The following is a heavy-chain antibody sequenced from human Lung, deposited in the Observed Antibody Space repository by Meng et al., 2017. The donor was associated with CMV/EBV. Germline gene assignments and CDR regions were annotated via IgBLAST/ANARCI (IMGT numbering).Heavy chain of an antibody. CDR1: GDSVSSNSAT. Sequence: SQTXSLTCAISGDSVSSNSATWNWIRQSPSRGLEWLGRTYYKSKWNHDYAVSVNSRISFNPDTSKNQFSLQLSSVTPEDTAVYYCARVFGDITGYVFDDWGQGTRVTGAS. CDR3: ARVFGDITGYVFDD. D-gene: IGHD3-22*01. V-gene: IGHV6-1*01. J-gene: IGHJ4*01. CDR2: TYYKSKWNH.